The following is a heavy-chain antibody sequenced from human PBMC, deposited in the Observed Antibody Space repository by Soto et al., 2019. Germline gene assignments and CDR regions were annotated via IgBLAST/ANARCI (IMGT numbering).Heavy chain of an antibody. V-gene: IGHV3-23*01. CDR2: ISGSGDST. CDR3: AKERSRRWILSY. J-gene: IGHJ4*02. Sequence: QPGGSLRLSCAASGFTFSTYAMNWVRQAPGKGLEWVSGISGSGDSTYYADSVKGRFTVSRDNSKNTLYLQMNSLRAEDTAVFFFAKERSRRWILSYWGQRTLVTVSS. CDR1: GFTFSTYA. D-gene: IGHD6-19*01.